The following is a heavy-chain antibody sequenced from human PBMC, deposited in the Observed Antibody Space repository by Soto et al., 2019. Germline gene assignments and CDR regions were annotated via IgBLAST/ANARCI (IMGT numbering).Heavy chain of an antibody. CDR1: GFTFSSYG. V-gene: IGHV3-23*01. J-gene: IGHJ4*02. CDR2: SSATGAGT. Sequence: GGTLKLSGAASGFTFSSYGMTWVRPAPGKGLAWVPFSSATGAGTYYADSVKGRFTISRDNSTNTLYLQMTSLRAEDTAVYYCARGRFFDWKYHFDYWGQGTLVT. D-gene: IGHD3-9*01. CDR3: ARGRFFDWKYHFDY.